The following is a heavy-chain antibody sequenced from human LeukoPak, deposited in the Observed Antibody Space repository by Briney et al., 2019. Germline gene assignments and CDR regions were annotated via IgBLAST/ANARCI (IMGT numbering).Heavy chain of an antibody. CDR3: ATDRDNSDWQKRFDS. CDR1: GFTFSTYW. V-gene: IGHV3-7*01. Sequence: GGSLRLSCAASGFTFSTYWMNWYRQAPGKGLEWVGNINQDASEINYVDSVRGRFTISRDNAKNSLHLQMSSLRAEDTAVYYCATDRDNSDWQKRFDSWGQGTLVTVSS. CDR2: INQDASEI. D-gene: IGHD2-21*02. J-gene: IGHJ4*02.